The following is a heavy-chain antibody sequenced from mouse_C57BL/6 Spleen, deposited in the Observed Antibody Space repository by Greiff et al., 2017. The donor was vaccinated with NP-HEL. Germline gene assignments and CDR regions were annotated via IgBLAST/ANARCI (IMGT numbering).Heavy chain of an antibody. D-gene: IGHD1-1*01. CDR1: SYTFTDYY. J-gene: IGHJ2*01. V-gene: IGHV1-76*01. CDR2: IYPGSGNT. CDR3: ARSNYGSSYDFDY. Sequence: VQLQQSGAELVRPGASVKLSCKASSYTFTDYYINWVKQRPGQGLEWIARIYPGSGNTYYNEKFKGKATLTAEKSSSTAYMQLSSLTSEDSAVYFCARSNYGSSYDFDYWGQGTTLTVSS.